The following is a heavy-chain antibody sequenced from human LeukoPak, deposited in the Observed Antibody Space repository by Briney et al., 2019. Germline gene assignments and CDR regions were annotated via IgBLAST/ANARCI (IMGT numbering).Heavy chain of an antibody. CDR3: ARDAKYCSSISCYTDY. Sequence: QTGGSLRLSRAASGFTFSSNAMHWVRQAPGKGLEWVALISYDESNKYYADSVKGRFTISRDNSKNTLYLQMNSLRPEDTAVYYCARDAKYCSSISCYTDYWGQGTLVTVSS. CDR2: ISYDESNK. CDR1: GFTFSSNA. D-gene: IGHD2-2*02. V-gene: IGHV3-30-3*01. J-gene: IGHJ4*02.